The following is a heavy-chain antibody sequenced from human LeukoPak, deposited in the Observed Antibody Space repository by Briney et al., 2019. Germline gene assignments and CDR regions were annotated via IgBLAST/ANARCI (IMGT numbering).Heavy chain of an antibody. CDR1: GFTFSDYY. Sequence: PGGSLRLSCAASGFTFSDYYMSWIRQAPGKGLEWISYISGSSGTIYYGDSVKGRFTISRDNAKNSLYLQVNSLRAEDTAVYYCARRQLTSRPVDYWGQGTLVTVSS. J-gene: IGHJ4*02. V-gene: IGHV3-11*01. D-gene: IGHD1-1*01. CDR2: ISGSSGTI. CDR3: ARRQLTSRPVDY.